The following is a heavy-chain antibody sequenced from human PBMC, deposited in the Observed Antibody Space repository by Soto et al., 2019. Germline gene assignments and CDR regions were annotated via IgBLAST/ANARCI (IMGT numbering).Heavy chain of an antibody. CDR3: ARDIPWDI. Sequence: GGSLRLSCAASGFTVGSTYMSWVRQPPGKGLEWVSVIYSGGFTYYADSVKGRFTISRDNSKNTLYLQMNSLSEEDTAVYYCARDIPWDIWGQGTMVTVS. V-gene: IGHV3-53*01. D-gene: IGHD2-21*01. CDR2: IYSGGFT. J-gene: IGHJ3*02. CDR1: GFTVGSTY.